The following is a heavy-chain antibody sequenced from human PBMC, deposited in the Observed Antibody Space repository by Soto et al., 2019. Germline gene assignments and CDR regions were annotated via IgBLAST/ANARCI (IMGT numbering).Heavy chain of an antibody. J-gene: IGHJ6*02. CDR1: GGSFSGYY. CDR2: INHSGST. Sequence: QVQLQQWGAGLLKPSETLSLTCAVYGGSFSGYYWSWIRQPPGKGLEWIGEINHSGSTNYNPSLTSRVTKSVDTSKNQFSLKLSSVTAADTAVYYCARNGSYYDFWSGYYFGGGMDVWGQGTTVTVSS. CDR3: ARNGSYYDFWSGYYFGGGMDV. V-gene: IGHV4-34*01. D-gene: IGHD3-3*01.